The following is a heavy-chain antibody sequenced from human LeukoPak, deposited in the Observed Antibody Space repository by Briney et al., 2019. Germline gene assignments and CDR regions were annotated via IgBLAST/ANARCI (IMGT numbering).Heavy chain of an antibody. CDR3: ASRGRGVGSTPDS. D-gene: IGHD1-26*01. V-gene: IGHV4-39*01. CDR2: IYYSGNT. Sequence: SETLSLTCTVSGGSISSSSYYWGWIRQSPGKGLEWIGNIYYSGNTYYNPSLKSRVTISVDTSKNQFSLMLSSVSAADTAVYYCASRGRGVGSTPDSWGQGTLVTVSS. CDR1: GGSISSSSYY. J-gene: IGHJ4*02.